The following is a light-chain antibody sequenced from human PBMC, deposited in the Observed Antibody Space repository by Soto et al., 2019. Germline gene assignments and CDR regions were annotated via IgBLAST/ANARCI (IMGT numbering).Light chain of an antibody. V-gene: IGKV1-9*01. CDR1: QGLSTS. CDR3: QQLNSYPFT. J-gene: IGKJ3*01. CDR2: GAS. Sequence: IQLTQSPSFVSASVGDRVTITCRASQGLSTSLAWYQQKPGKAPTLLIYGASTLQRGVPSRFSGSGSGTEFTLTISSLQPEDFATYFCQQLNSYPFTFGPGTKVHIK.